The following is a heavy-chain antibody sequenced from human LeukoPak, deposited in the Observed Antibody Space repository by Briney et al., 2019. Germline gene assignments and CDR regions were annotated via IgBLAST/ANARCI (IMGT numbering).Heavy chain of an antibody. CDR3: AGRSSGYFGYWYFDL. CDR1: GGSFSGYY. CDR2: INHSGST. D-gene: IGHD3-22*01. J-gene: IGHJ2*01. Sequence: SETLSLTCAVYGGSFSGYYWSWIRQPPGKGLEWIGEINHSGSTNYNPPLKSRATISVATSKNQFSLKLSSVTDAGAAVYYCAGRSSGYFGYWYFDLWGRGTLVTVSS. V-gene: IGHV4-34*01.